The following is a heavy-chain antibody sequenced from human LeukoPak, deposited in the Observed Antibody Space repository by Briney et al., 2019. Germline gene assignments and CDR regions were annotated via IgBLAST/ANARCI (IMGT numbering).Heavy chain of an antibody. Sequence: GGSLRLSCAASGFTVSNNYMTWFRQAPGMGLQWVSLIYSDGTTYNADSVKGRFTVSRDNSKNTLYLQMNSLRAEDTAVYYCATDAYSASPQNAYWGQGTLVTVSS. J-gene: IGHJ4*02. D-gene: IGHD1-26*01. V-gene: IGHV3-53*01. CDR2: IYSDGTT. CDR3: ATDAYSASPQNAY. CDR1: GFTVSNNY.